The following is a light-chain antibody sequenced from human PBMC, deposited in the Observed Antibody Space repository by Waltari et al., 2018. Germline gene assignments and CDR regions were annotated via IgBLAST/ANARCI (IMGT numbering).Light chain of an antibody. V-gene: IGKV1-33*01. J-gene: IGKJ2*01. CDR3: QQYENLPYT. Sequence: IQITQSPSSLSASIGDRVTITCQASQDIINYLNWYQQTPGKAPKLLIYDASNLATGVPSRFSGGGSGTDFSLTITSLHPEDIATYFCQQYENLPYTFGQGTKLEIK. CDR1: QDIINY. CDR2: DAS.